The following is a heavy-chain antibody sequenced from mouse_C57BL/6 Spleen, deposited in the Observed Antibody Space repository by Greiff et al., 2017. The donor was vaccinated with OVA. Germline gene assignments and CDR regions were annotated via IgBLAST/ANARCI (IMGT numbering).Heavy chain of an antibody. V-gene: IGHV1-76*01. J-gene: IGHJ4*01. CDR2: IYPGSGNT. Sequence: QVHVKQSGAELVRPGASVKLSCKASGYTFTDYYINWVKQRPGQGLEWIARIYPGSGNTYYNEKFKGKATLTAEKSSSTAYMQLSSLTSEDSAVYFCARPYGYAYAMDYWGQGTSVTVSS. CDR3: ARPYGYAYAMDY. CDR1: GYTFTDYY. D-gene: IGHD2-2*01.